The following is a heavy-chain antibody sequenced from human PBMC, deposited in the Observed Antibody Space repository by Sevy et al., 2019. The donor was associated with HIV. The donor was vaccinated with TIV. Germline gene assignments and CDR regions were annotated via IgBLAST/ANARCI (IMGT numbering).Heavy chain of an antibody. J-gene: IGHJ5*02. CDR2: VYYTGST. Sequence: SETLSLTCTVSGGPISVYYWSWIRQPPGKGLEYIGYVYYTGSTNYNPSLKNRVTISVDTSNNQFSLKLTSVTAADPXXXXXXXXXXXXXXXXXLNWFDPWGQGTLVTVSS. CDR1: GGPISVYY. CDR3: XXXXXXXXXXXXLNWFDP. V-gene: IGHV4-59*01.